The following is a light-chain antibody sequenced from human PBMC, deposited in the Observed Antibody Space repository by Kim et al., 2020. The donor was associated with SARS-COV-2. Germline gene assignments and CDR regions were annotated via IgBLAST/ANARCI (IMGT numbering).Light chain of an antibody. V-gene: IGLV3-21*04. Sequence: SYELTQPPSVSVAPGKTARITCGGNNIGSKSVHWYQQKPGQAPVLVIYYDSDRPSRIPERFSGSNSGNTATLTISWVEAGDEADYYCQVWDSSSDHYVFGTGTKVTVL. CDR1: NIGSKS. J-gene: IGLJ1*01. CDR2: YDS. CDR3: QVWDSSSDHYV.